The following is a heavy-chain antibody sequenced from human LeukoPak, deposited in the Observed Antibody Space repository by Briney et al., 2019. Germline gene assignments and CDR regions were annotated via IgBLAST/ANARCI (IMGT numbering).Heavy chain of an antibody. CDR1: GYSFTSYW. D-gene: IGHD6-13*01. J-gene: IGHJ5*02. Sequence: GESLKISCKGSGYSFTSYWIGWVRQMPGKGLEWMGIIYPGDSDTRYSPSFQGQVTISADKPISTAYLQWSSLKASDTAMYYCARLKQQLGRPFDPWGQGTLVTVSS. CDR2: IYPGDSDT. CDR3: ARLKQQLGRPFDP. V-gene: IGHV5-51*01.